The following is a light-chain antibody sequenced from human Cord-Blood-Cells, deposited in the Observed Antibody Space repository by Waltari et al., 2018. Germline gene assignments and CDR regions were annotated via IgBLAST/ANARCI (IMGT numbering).Light chain of an antibody. CDR2: DAS. Sequence: DIQMTHSRSSLSASVGDRGTITCQASQVISNYLNWYQQKPGKAPKLLIYDASNLETGVPSRFSGSGSGTDFTFTISSLQPEDIATYYCQQYDNLPLTFGGGTKVEIK. CDR1: QVISNY. CDR3: QQYDNLPLT. V-gene: IGKV1-33*01. J-gene: IGKJ4*01.